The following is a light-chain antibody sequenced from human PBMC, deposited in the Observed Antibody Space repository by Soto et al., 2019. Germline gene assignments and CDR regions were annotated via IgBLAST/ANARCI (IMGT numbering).Light chain of an antibody. Sequence: QSGLTQPASVSGSPGQSITSSCTGTSSDVGGYNYVSWYQQHPGKAPKLMIYEVSNRPSGVSNRFSGSKSGNTASLTISGLQAEDEADYYCSSYTSSSTPCVFGTGTKVTVL. V-gene: IGLV2-14*01. J-gene: IGLJ1*01. CDR2: EVS. CDR3: SSYTSSSTPCV. CDR1: SSDVGGYNY.